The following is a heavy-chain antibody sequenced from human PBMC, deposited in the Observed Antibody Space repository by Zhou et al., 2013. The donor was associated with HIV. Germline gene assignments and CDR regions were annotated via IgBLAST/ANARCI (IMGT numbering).Heavy chain of an antibody. CDR3: ARSDYRWFGELFSRGAYFFDY. D-gene: IGHD3-10*01. J-gene: IGHJ4*02. Sequence: QVQLVQSGAEVKKPGASVKVSCKASGYTFTGYYMHWVRQAPGQGLEWMGWINPNSGGTNYAQKFQGRVTMTRDTSISTAYMELSRLRSDDTAVYYCARSDYRWFGELFSRGAYFFDYWGQGTLVTVST. CDR1: GYTFTGYY. V-gene: IGHV1-2*02. CDR2: INPNSGGT.